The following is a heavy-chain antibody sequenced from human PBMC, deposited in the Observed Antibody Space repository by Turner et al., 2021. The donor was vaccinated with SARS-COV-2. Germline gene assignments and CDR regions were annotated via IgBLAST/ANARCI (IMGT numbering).Heavy chain of an antibody. CDR2: IYYSGST. D-gene: IGHD5-18*01. CDR1: GGSISSSSYY. Sequence: QLQLQESGPGLVKPSETLSLTCTVSGGSISSSSYYWGWLRQPPGKGLEWIGNIYYSGSTYYNPSLKSRVTKSVDTSKNQFSLKLSSVTAADTAVYYCARLMDTAMDYYGMDVWGQGTTVTVSS. CDR3: ARLMDTAMDYYGMDV. V-gene: IGHV4-39*01. J-gene: IGHJ6*02.